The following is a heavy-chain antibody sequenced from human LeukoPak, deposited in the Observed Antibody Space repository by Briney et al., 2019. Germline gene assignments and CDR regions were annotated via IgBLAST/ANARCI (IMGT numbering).Heavy chain of an antibody. CDR1: GFTFSNYA. V-gene: IGHV3-23*01. J-gene: IGHJ4*02. D-gene: IGHD2-15*01. CDR2: TTGSTAAT. CDR3: AKSGLNRFDY. Sequence: PGGSLRLSCAASGFTFSNYAMSWVRQTPGKGLEWVSTTTGSTAATYHADSVKGRFTISRDNSKNTLYLQMNSLRAEDTAVYYCAKSGLNRFDYWGQGTLVTVSS.